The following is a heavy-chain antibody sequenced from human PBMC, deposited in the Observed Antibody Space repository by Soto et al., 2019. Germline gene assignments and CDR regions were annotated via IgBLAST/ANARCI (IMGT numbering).Heavy chain of an antibody. Sequence: SETLSLTCAVSGGSISSGGYSWSWIRQPPGKGLEWIGYIYHSGSTYYNPSLKSRVTISVDRSKNQFSLKLSSVTAADTAVYYCARAKGHMVRGESPDGMDVWGQGTTVTVSS. J-gene: IGHJ6*02. V-gene: IGHV4-30-2*01. CDR2: IYHSGST. CDR3: ARAKGHMVRGESPDGMDV. CDR1: GGSISSGGYS. D-gene: IGHD3-10*01.